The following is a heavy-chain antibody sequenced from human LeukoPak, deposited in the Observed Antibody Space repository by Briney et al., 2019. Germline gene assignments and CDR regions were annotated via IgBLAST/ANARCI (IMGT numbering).Heavy chain of an antibody. CDR3: ARDGAGHRSWWELLTFGYYYYMDV. Sequence: PGWSLRLSCAASGFTFSSYWMSWVRQAPGKGLAWVANIKQDGSEKYYVDSVKGRFTISIDNAKNSLYLQINSLRADDTAVDYLARDGAGHRSWWELLTFGYYYYMDVWGKGTTVTVSS. CDR2: IKQDGSEK. CDR1: GFTFSSYW. V-gene: IGHV3-7*03. D-gene: IGHD1-26*01. J-gene: IGHJ6*03.